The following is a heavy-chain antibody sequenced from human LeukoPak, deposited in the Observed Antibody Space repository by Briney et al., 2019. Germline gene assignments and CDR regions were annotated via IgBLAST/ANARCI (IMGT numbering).Heavy chain of an antibody. CDR3: ASYGGKPHLDY. CDR1: GYTFTRYG. D-gene: IGHD4-17*01. Sequence: GASVKVSCKASGYTFTRYGISWVRQAPGQGLEWMGRIIPILGIANCAQKFQGRVTITADKSTSTAYMELSSLRSEDTAVYYCASYGGKPHLDYWGQGTLVTVSS. V-gene: IGHV1-69*04. J-gene: IGHJ4*02. CDR2: IIPILGIA.